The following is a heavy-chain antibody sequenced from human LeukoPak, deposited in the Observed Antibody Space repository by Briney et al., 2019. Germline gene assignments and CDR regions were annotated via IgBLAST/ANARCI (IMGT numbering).Heavy chain of an antibody. Sequence: SETLSLTCTVSGGSISTYYWNWIRQPPGKVLEWIGYIYYTGSTNYNPSLKSRVTISLDTSKNQFSLRLTSVTAADTAVYYCARQVRPDVWGIGTTVTVSS. D-gene: IGHD2-21*01. CDR3: ARQVRPDV. V-gene: IGHV4-59*12. CDR1: GGSISTYY. J-gene: IGHJ6*04. CDR2: IYYTGST.